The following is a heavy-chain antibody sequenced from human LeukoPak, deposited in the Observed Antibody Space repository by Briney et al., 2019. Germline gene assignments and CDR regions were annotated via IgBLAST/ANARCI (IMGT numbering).Heavy chain of an antibody. CDR2: INHSGST. CDR3: ARGRPTTVTTNYYYMDV. Sequence: SETLSLTCAVYGVSFSGYYWSWIRQPPGKGLEWIGEINHSGSTNYNPSLKSRVTISVDTSKNQFSLQLSSVTAADTAVYYCARGRPTTVTTNYYYMDVWGKGTTVTVSS. CDR1: GVSFSGYY. D-gene: IGHD4-11*01. J-gene: IGHJ6*03. V-gene: IGHV4-34*01.